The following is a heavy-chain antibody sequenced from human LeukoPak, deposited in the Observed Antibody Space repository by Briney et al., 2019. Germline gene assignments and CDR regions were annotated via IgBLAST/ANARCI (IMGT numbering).Heavy chain of an antibody. CDR3: TRVGYIDEGIDY. Sequence: GGSLRLSCAASGFIFNSYSMNWVRQAPGKGLEWVANIKQDGSKKSYVDSVKGRFTISRDNAKNSLYLQMNSLRAEDTAIYYCTRVGYIDEGIDYWGQGTLVTVSS. D-gene: IGHD5-24*01. J-gene: IGHJ4*02. CDR1: GFIFNSYS. CDR2: IKQDGSKK. V-gene: IGHV3-7*04.